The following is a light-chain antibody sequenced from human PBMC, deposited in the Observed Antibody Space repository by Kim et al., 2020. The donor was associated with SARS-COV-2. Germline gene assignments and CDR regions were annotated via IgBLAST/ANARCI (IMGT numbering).Light chain of an antibody. V-gene: IGLV1-47*01. CDR2: RNN. CDR3: ATWDDSLNGPV. Sequence: GQWVTILCCGSTSDSGSNYVYWYQQRPGTAPKLLIYRNNQRPSGVPDRFSVSKSGTSASLAISGLRSDDEADYYCATWDDSLNGPVFGGGTQLTVL. CDR1: TSDSGSNY. J-gene: IGLJ3*02.